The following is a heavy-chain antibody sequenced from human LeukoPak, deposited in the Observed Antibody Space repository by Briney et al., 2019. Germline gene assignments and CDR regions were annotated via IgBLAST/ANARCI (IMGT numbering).Heavy chain of an antibody. CDR2: IYYSGST. CDR1: GGSISSSSYY. Sequence: SETLSLTCTVSGGSISSSSYYWGWIRQPPGKGLEWIGSIYYSGSTYYNPSLKSRVTISVDTSKNQFSLKLSSVTAADTAVYYCARVGGSYDHYYYYYYMDVWGKGTTVTVSS. D-gene: IGHD1-26*01. J-gene: IGHJ6*03. CDR3: ARVGGSYDHYYYYYYMDV. V-gene: IGHV4-39*07.